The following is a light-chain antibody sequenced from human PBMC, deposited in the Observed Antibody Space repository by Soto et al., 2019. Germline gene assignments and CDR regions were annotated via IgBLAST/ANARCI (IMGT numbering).Light chain of an antibody. CDR1: SSDVGSYNL. Sequence: QSALTQPAAGSGSPGQSITISCTGTSSDVGSYNLVSWYQQHPGKAPKLMIYEVSKRPSGVSNRFSGSKSGNTASLTISGLQAEDEADYYCCSYAGSSTFEYVFGTGTKVTVL. V-gene: IGLV2-23*02. CDR2: EVS. J-gene: IGLJ1*01. CDR3: CSYAGSSTFEYV.